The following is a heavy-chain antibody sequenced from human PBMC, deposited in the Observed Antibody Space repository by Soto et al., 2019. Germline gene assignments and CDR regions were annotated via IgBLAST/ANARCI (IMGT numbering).Heavy chain of an antibody. CDR3: ARDGARGRWLLLHHYYYGMDV. V-gene: IGHV3-30-3*01. Sequence: QVQLVESGGGVVQPGRSLRLSCAASGFTFSSYAMHWVRQAPGKGLEWVAVISYDGSNKYYADSVKGRFTISRDNSKNTLYLQMNSLRAEDTAVYYCARDGARGRWLLLHHYYYGMDVWGQGTTVTVSS. CDR2: ISYDGSNK. J-gene: IGHJ6*02. CDR1: GFTFSSYA. D-gene: IGHD2-15*01.